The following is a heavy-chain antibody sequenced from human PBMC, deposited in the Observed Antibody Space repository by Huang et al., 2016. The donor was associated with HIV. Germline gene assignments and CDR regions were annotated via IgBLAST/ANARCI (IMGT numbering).Heavy chain of an antibody. V-gene: IGHV4-61*09. CDR2: IYTTGST. Sequence: VQLQESGPGLVKPSQTLSLSCNVSGASIASGCYFWNWIRQPPGGGLEWIGHIYTTGSTDYNPSLKSRVAVSSDTSKNQFSLSLRSVTAADTAVYFCARGRVTSSGVVQSYDYWGQGSLVTVSS. CDR1: GASIASGCYF. CDR3: ARGRVTSSGVVQSYDY. J-gene: IGHJ4*02. D-gene: IGHD3-3*01.